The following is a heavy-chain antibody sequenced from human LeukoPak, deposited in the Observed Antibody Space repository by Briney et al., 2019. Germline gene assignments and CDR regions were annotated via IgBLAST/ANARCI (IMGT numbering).Heavy chain of an antibody. CDR1: GFTFSSYG. V-gene: IGHV3-30*18. CDR3: AKVGGCGYGYGLGGMDV. CDR2: ISYDGSNK. Sequence: GRSLRLSCAASGFTFSSYGMHWVRQAPGKGLEWVAVISYDGSNKYYADSVKGRFTISRDNSKNTLYLQMNSLRAEDTAVYYCAKVGGCGYGYGLGGMDVWCQGTTVTVSS. D-gene: IGHD5-18*01. J-gene: IGHJ6*02.